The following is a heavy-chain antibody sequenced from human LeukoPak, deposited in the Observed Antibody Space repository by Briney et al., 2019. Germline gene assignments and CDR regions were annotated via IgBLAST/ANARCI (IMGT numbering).Heavy chain of an antibody. V-gene: IGHV4-39*01. Sequence: SETLSLTCTVSGGSISSSSYYWGWIRQPPGKGLEWIGSIYYSGSTYYNPSLKSRVTISVDTSKNQFSLKLSSVTAADTAVYYCARQLNVVENAFDIWGQGTMVTVSS. D-gene: IGHD2-15*01. CDR3: ARQLNVVENAFDI. CDR2: IYYSGST. J-gene: IGHJ3*02. CDR1: GGSISSSSYY.